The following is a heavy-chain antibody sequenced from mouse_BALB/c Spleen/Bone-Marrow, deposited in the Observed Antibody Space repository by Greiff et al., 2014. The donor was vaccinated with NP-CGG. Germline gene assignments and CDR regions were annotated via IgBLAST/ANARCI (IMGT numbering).Heavy chain of an antibody. Sequence: VQLQQSGPELVKPGASVKMSCKASGYTFTSYVMHWVKQKPGQGLGWIGCINPYNDGTKYNEKFKGKATLTSDKSSSTAYMELSSLTSEDSAVYYCAREGGYDEDYFDYWGQGTTLTVSS. V-gene: IGHV1-14*01. CDR2: INPYNDGT. CDR3: AREGGYDEDYFDY. CDR1: GYTFTSYV. D-gene: IGHD2-2*01. J-gene: IGHJ2*01.